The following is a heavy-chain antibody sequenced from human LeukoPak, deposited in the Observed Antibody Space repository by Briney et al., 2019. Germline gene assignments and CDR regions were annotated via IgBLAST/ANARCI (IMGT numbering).Heavy chain of an antibody. D-gene: IGHD3/OR15-3a*01. CDR1: GVSISSSNSY. CDR2: IYYTGNT. V-gene: IGHV4-39*01. CDR3: ARQTGSGLFTLP. J-gene: IGHJ4*02. Sequence: SETLSLTCTVSGVSISSSNSYWGWIPQPPGKGLEWTGSIYYTGNTYYNAALKSRVTISIDTSNNQISLRLTSVTATDTAMYYCARQTGSGLFTLPGGQGTLVTVSS.